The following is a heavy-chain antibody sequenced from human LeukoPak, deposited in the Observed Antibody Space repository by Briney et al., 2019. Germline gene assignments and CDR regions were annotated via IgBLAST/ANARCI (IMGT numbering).Heavy chain of an antibody. CDR3: VGSGSPLGDC. CDR1: GDSVSSNTAA. J-gene: IGHJ4*02. D-gene: IGHD6-19*01. V-gene: IGHV6-1*01. CDR2: TYYRSKWYN. Sequence: SQTLSLTCAISGDSVSSNTAAWNWIRQSPSRGLEWLGWTYYRSKWYNDYAVSVKSRITVNPDTSKNQFSLQLNSVIPEDTAVYYCVGSGSPLGDCWGQGTLVTVSS.